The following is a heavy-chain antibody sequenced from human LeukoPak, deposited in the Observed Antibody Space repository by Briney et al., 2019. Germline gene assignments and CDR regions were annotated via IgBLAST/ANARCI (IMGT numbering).Heavy chain of an antibody. D-gene: IGHD2-15*01. CDR3: ARDCSGGSCYRPPCYYYGMDV. CDR1: GFTVSSNY. CDR2: IYSGGST. J-gene: IGHJ6*02. Sequence: PGGSLRLSCAASGFTVSSNYMSWVRQAPGKGLEWVSVIYSGGSTYYADSVKGRFTISRDNSKNTLYLQMNSLRAEDTAVYYCARDCSGGSCYRPPCYYYGMDVWGQGTTVTVSS. V-gene: IGHV3-66*01.